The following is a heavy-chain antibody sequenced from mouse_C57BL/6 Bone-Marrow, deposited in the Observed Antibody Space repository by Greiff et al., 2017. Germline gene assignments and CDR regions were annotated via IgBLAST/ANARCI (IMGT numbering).Heavy chain of an antibody. V-gene: IGHV14-4*01. CDR3: TTDGNYDAMDY. CDR2: IDPENGDT. Sequence: EVQLQQSGAELVRPGASVKLSCTASGFNIKDDYMHWVKQRPEQGLEWIGGIDPENGDTEYASKFQGKATITADTSSNTAYLQLSSLTSEDTAVYYCTTDGNYDAMDYWGQGTSVTVSS. D-gene: IGHD2-1*01. J-gene: IGHJ4*01. CDR1: GFNIKDDY.